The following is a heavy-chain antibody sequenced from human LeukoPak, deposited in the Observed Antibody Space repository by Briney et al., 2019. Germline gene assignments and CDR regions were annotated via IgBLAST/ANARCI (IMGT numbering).Heavy chain of an antibody. V-gene: IGHV3-30-3*01. CDR2: VSDDGNKK. CDR3: ARGRLLLEGYFYYMDV. Sequence: PGGSLRLSCAASGFTFSSYPMHWVRQAPGKGLEWVAVVSDDGNKKFDADFVKGRFTISRDNSKNTLYLQMNSLRGEDTAVYYCARGRLLLEGYFYYMDVWGEGTTVAVSS. CDR1: GFTFSSYP. D-gene: IGHD2-2*01. J-gene: IGHJ6*03.